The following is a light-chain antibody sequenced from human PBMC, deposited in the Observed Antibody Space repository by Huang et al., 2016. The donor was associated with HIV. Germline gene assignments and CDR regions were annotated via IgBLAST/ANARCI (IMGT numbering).Light chain of an antibody. V-gene: IGKV3D-20*01. CDR1: QSVSSRY. Sequence: EIVLTQSPASLSLSPGERAMISGGASQSVSSRYLAWFQQKPGLPPSLLIYDASVRAPGLPDRFMCAGSGTDFTLTISRLEPEYFAVYYCQQYGSSSYTFGQGTKLEIK. CDR3: QQYGSSSYT. J-gene: IGKJ2*01. CDR2: DAS.